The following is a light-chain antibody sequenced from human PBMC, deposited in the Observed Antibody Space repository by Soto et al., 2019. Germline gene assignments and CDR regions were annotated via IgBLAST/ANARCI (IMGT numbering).Light chain of an antibody. Sequence: QSALTQPASVSGSPGQSITISCTGTSRDVGGYNYVSWHQQHPGKAPKVMIYEVTIRPSGVSDRFSGSKSGNTASLTVSGLQAEDEADYYCSSYTGGNPSYVFGTGTKVTVL. CDR2: EVT. CDR1: SRDVGGYNY. V-gene: IGLV2-14*01. J-gene: IGLJ1*01. CDR3: SSYTGGNPSYV.